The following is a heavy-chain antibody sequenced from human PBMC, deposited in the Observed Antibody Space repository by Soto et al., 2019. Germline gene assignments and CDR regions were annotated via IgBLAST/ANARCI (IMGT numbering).Heavy chain of an antibody. J-gene: IGHJ5*02. CDR2: INHSGST. CDR3: ARGGVGFWSGYCCWFDP. CDR1: GGSFSGYY. D-gene: IGHD3-3*01. V-gene: IGHV4-34*01. Sequence: PSETLSLTCAVYGGSFSGYYWSWIRQPPGKGLEWIGEINHSGSTNYNPSLKSRVTISVDTSKNQFSLKLSSVTAADTAVYYCARGGVGFWSGYCCWFDPWGQGALVTVSS.